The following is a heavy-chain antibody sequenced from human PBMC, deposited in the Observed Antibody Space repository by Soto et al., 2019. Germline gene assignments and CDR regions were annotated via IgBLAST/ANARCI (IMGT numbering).Heavy chain of an antibody. Sequence: GASVKVSCKASGYTFITYAIHWVRQAPGQRLEWMGRIDAANGNTRYSQKFQGRVIFTRDTSASTVYMELSSLNPEDTAVFYCARDRHYYDSSGSSYYFDYWGQGTLVTVSS. J-gene: IGHJ4*02. CDR1: GYTFITYA. CDR3: ARDRHYYDSSGSSYYFDY. D-gene: IGHD3-22*01. V-gene: IGHV1-3*01. CDR2: IDAANGNT.